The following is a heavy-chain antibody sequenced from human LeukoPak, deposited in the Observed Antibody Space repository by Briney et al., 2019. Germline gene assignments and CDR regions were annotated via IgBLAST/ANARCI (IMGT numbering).Heavy chain of an antibody. D-gene: IGHD6-19*01. CDR2: VFYTGST. CDR1: GGSIGTYY. CDR3: ARGGWYTWFDP. V-gene: IGHV4-59*08. J-gene: IGHJ5*02. Sequence: PSETLSLNCTVSGGSIGTYYWSWIRQPPGKGLQWIGYVFYTGSTNYNPSLKSRVTISVDTSKNQFSLKLSSVTAADTALYYCARGGWYTWFDPWGQGTLVTVSS.